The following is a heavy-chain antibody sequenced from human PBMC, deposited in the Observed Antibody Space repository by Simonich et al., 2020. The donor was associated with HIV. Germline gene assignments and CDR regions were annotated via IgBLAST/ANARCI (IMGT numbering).Heavy chain of an antibody. CDR2: IRSKTNSYAK. CDR3: IGSYDILTGSLYGFEY. CDR1: GVNLRAWA. D-gene: IGHD3-9*01. Sequence: GGSLKLSCAGSGVNLRAWAIQWARHASGKGLEWVGRIRSKTNSYAKAYAASVQGRFTISRDDSKKTAYLQMNSLKPEDTALYYCIGSYDILTGSLYGFEYWGLGTLVTVPS. V-gene: IGHV3-73*01. J-gene: IGHJ4*02.